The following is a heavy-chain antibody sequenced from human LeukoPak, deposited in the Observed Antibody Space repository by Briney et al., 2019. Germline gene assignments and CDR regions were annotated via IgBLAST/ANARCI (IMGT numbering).Heavy chain of an antibody. CDR3: ARKGLAGADAPFEI. CDR1: GFTFSNYA. Sequence: GGSLRLSCAASGFTFSNYASHWVRQAPGKGLEWAAIISNDGSNKDYADSVKGRFTISRDNSKNTLYLQVDRLRPEDTAVYYCARKGLAGADAPFEIWGQGTMVTVSS. J-gene: IGHJ3*02. CDR2: ISNDGSNK. V-gene: IGHV3-30*04. D-gene: IGHD1-26*01.